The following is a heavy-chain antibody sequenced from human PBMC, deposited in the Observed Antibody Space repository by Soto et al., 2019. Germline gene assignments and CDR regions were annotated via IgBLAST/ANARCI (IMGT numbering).Heavy chain of an antibody. J-gene: IGHJ6*03. V-gene: IGHV4-34*01. Sequence: SETLSLTCAVYGGSFSGYYWSWIRQPPGKGLEWIGEINHSGSTNYNPSLKSRVTISVDTSKNQFSLKLSSVTAADTAVYYCARGRGELRLRYYYYYYMDVWGKGTTVTSP. CDR3: ARGRGELRLRYYYYYYMDV. CDR1: GGSFSGYY. CDR2: INHSGST. D-gene: IGHD1-7*01.